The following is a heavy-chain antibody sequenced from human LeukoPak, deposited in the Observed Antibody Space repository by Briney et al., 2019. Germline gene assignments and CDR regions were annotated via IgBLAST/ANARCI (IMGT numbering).Heavy chain of an antibody. J-gene: IGHJ6*03. D-gene: IGHD3-3*01. CDR2: INPNSGGT. Sequence: RASVKVSCKASGYTFTGYYMHWVRQAPGQGLEWMGWINPNSGGTNYAQKFQGRVTMTRDTSISTAYMELSRLRSDDTAVYYCARDYRFLEWLSPTYYYYMDVWGKGTTVTVSS. CDR1: GYTFTGYY. CDR3: ARDYRFLEWLSPTYYYYMDV. V-gene: IGHV1-2*02.